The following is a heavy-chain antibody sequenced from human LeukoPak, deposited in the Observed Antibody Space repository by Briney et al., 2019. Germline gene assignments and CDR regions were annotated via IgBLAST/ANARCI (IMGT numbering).Heavy chain of an antibody. CDR2: INEDGSNK. V-gene: IGHV3-7*01. CDR1: GFSFSNHY. CDR3: TRVIVAVPGYFDYFDF. Sequence: SGGSLRLSCTASGFSFSNHYMRWIRQAPGKGLEWVANINEDGSNKWHLGSVKGRFTVSRDNARNSLYLPMNSLRVEDTAVYYCTRVIVAVPGYFDYFDFWGQGVLVTVSS. J-gene: IGHJ4*02. D-gene: IGHD6-19*01.